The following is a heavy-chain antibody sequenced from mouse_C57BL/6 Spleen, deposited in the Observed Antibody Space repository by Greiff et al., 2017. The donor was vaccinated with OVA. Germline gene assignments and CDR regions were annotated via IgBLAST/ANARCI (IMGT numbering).Heavy chain of an antibody. J-gene: IGHJ2*01. CDR3: AGLRQADY. CDR2: IYPGDGDT. CDR1: GYAFSSSW. Sequence: QVQLQQSGPELVKPGASVKISCKASGYAFSSSWMNWVKQRPGKGLEWIGRIYPGDGDTNYNGKFKGKATLTADKSSSTAYMQLSSLTSEDSAVYFCAGLRQADYWGQGTTLTVSS. V-gene: IGHV1-82*01. D-gene: IGHD2-12*01.